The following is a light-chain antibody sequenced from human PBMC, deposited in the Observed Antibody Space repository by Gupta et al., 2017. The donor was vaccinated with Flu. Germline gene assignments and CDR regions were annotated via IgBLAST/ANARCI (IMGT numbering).Light chain of an antibody. J-gene: IGKJ2*03. CDR1: QSVRDK. CDR3: LQETNWGKS. Sequence: IVMTQSPVTLSVSPGERVTLSCRASQSVRDKVAWYQQKTGQAPRLLIYGASTRATGIPARFSGRESGTEFTLTMSSLQSEDSAVYYCLQETNWGKSFGQGTKLEIK. V-gene: IGKV3-15*01. CDR2: GAS.